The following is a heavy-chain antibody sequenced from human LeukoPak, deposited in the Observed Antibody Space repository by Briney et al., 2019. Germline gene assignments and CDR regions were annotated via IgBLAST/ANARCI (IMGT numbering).Heavy chain of an antibody. J-gene: IGHJ4*02. D-gene: IGHD2-2*01. V-gene: IGHV3-21*01. CDR2: ISKSNSYI. CDR3: ARGGYCNSTSCYVID. Sequence: PGGSLRLSCVASGFTFRSYSMSWVRQAPGKGLEWVSSISKSNSYIYYADSVKGRFTISRDNAKNSLSLQINSLRAEDTAVYYCARGGYCNSTSCYVIDWGQGTPVTVSS. CDR1: GFTFRSYS.